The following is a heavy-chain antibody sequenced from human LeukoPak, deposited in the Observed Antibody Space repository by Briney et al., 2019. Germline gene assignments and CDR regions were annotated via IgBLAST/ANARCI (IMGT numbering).Heavy chain of an antibody. CDR3: ARESIGYYYYYMDV. D-gene: IGHD6-6*01. CDR2: ISSSGSTI. Sequence: GGSLRPSCAASGFTFSDYYMSWIRQAPGKGLEWVSYISSSGSTIYYADSVKGRFTISRDNAKNSLYLQMNSLRAEDTAVYYCARESIGYYYYYMDVWGKGTTVTISS. J-gene: IGHJ6*03. V-gene: IGHV3-11*01. CDR1: GFTFSDYY.